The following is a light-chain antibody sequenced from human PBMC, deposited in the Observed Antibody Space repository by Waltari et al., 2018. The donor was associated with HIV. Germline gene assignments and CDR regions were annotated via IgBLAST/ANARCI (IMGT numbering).Light chain of an antibody. CDR3: AAWGDSLTSFV. J-gene: IGLJ1*01. CDR1: SSKIGGSE. Sequence: QSVLTQPPSASESPGQRVTISYSGSSSKIGGSEVSSYQHLPGTAPKLLIYRNKQRPSGVPDRFSGSKSGTSASLAISGLRSEDEADYYCAAWGDSLTSFVFGTGTKVTVL. CDR2: RNK. V-gene: IGLV1-47*01.